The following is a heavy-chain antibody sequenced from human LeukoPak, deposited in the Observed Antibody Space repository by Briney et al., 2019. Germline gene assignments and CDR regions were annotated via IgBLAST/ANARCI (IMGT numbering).Heavy chain of an antibody. CDR2: IYYSGST. J-gene: IGHJ6*02. V-gene: IGHV4-59*11. Sequence: SETLSLTCTVSGGSMTTHHWNWIRQPPGKGLEWIGYIYYSGSTNYNPSLKSRVTISVDTSKNQFSLKLSSVTAADTAVYYCARGTVTQYYYYYGMDVWGQGTTVTVSS. CDR3: ARGTVTQYYYYYGMDV. CDR1: GGSMTTHH. D-gene: IGHD4-17*01.